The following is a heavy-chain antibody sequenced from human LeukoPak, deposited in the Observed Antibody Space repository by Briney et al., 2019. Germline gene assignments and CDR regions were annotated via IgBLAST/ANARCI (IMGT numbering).Heavy chain of an antibody. V-gene: IGHV4-30-2*01. D-gene: IGHD3-10*01. CDR2: IYHSGST. CDR3: ARGVLLWFGELSNFDY. Sequence: TSETLSLTCAVSGGSISSGGYSWSWIRQPPGKGLEWIGYIYHSGSTYYNPSLKSRVTISVDRSKNQFSLKLSSVTAADTAVYYCARGVLLWFGELSNFDYWGQGTLVTVSS. CDR1: GGSISSGGYS. J-gene: IGHJ4*02.